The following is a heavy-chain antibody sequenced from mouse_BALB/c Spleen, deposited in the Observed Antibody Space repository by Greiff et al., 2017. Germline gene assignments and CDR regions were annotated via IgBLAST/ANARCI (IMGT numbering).Heavy chain of an antibody. D-gene: IGHD2-3*01. CDR3: ARADGPWFAY. Sequence: VKLMESGPGLVAPSQSLSITCTASGFSLTSYGVHWVRQPPGKGLEWLGVIWAGGRTNYNSALMSRLSISKDNSKSQVFLKMNSLQTDDTAMYCCARADGPWFAYWGQGTLVTVSA. CDR1: GFSLTSYG. CDR2: IWAGGRT. J-gene: IGHJ3*01. V-gene: IGHV2-9*02.